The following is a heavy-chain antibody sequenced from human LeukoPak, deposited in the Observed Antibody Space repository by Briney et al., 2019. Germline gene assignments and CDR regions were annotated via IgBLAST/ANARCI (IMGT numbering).Heavy chain of an antibody. CDR1: GFTFNSYE. Sequence: TGGSLRLSCAASGFTFNSYEVNWVRQAPGKGLEWVSYISSSGSTIYYADSVKGRFTISRDNAKNSLYLHMNSPRAEDTAVYYCAREPDARYYDFWSGYRDVWGEGGTVTVSS. CDR3: AREPDARYYDFWSGYRDV. V-gene: IGHV3-48*03. J-gene: IGHJ6*04. CDR2: ISSSGSTI. D-gene: IGHD3-3*01.